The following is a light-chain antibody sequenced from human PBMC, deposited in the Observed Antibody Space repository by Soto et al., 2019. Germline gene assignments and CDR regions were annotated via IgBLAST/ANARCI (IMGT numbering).Light chain of an antibody. Sequence: DIQMTQSPSTLSASVGDRVTITCRASQSISSWLAWYQQEPGKAPKLLISTASSLESGVPSRFSGSGSGTEFALTISSLLPDDYATYYCQQYSTYPWTFGQGTMVEIK. CDR1: QSISSW. V-gene: IGKV1-5*03. J-gene: IGKJ1*01. CDR2: TAS. CDR3: QQYSTYPWT.